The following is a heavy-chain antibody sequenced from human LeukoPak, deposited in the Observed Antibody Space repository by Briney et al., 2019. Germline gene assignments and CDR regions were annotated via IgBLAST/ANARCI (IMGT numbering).Heavy chain of an antibody. Sequence: GGSLRLSCAASGFTFSSYGMHWVRQAPGKGLEWVAHMSYDGTYKYYADSVKGRFTISRDNSKNTLYLQMNSLRAEDTALYYCARGVQLWGYYMDVWGKGTTVTVSS. CDR1: GFTFSSYG. CDR3: ARGVQLWGYYMDV. CDR2: MSYDGTYK. J-gene: IGHJ6*03. D-gene: IGHD6-13*01. V-gene: IGHV3-30*03.